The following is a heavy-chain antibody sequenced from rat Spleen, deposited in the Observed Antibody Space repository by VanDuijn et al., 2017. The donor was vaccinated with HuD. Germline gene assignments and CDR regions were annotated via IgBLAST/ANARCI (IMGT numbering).Heavy chain of an antibody. J-gene: IGHJ2*01. D-gene: IGHD1-9*01. CDR3: VRHGYTRYYFDY. V-gene: IGHV5-17*01. Sequence: EVQLVESGGGLVQPGRSLKLSCAASGFTFSDYAMAWVRQAPKKGLEWVATIIYDGSTTYHRDSVKGRFTISRDNAKSTLHLQMDSLRSEDTASYYCVRHGYTRYYFDYWGQGVMVTVSS. CDR1: GFTFSDYA. CDR2: IIYDGSTT.